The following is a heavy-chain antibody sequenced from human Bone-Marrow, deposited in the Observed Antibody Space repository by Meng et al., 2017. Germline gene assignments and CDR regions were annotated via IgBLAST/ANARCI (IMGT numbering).Heavy chain of an antibody. J-gene: IGHJ4*02. CDR2: IIPIFGTA. CDR3: ARESRDIAVAGVY. D-gene: IGHD6-19*01. V-gene: IGHV1-69*13. Sequence: QLPLGPDGAEGKKPGASVKVSCKASGYTFTSYGISWVRQAPGQGLEWMGGIIPIFGTANYAQKFQGRVTITADESTSTAYMELSSLRSEDTAVYYCARESRDIAVAGVYWGQGTLVTVSS. CDR1: GYTFTSYG.